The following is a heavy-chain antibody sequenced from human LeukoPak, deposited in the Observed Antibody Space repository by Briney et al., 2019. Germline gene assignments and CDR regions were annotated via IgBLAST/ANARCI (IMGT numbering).Heavy chain of an antibody. CDR3: ARGRPGGGQARPLYYFDY. D-gene: IGHD6-6*01. Sequence: SETLSLTCAVYGGSFSGYYWSWIRQPPGKGLEWIGEINHSGSTNYNPSLKSRVTISVDTSKKQFSLKLSSVTAADTAVYYCARGRPGGGQARPLYYFDYWGQGTLVTVSS. CDR1: GGSFSGYY. J-gene: IGHJ4*02. V-gene: IGHV4-34*01. CDR2: INHSGST.